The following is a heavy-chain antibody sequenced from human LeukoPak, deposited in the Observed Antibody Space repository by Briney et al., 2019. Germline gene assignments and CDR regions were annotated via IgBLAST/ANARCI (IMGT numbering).Heavy chain of an antibody. CDR3: ARHYGRYYYDSSGYPPYYYYYYMDV. CDR1: GVSFSGYY. Sequence: PSETLSLTCAVYGVSFSGYYWSWIRQPPGKGLEWIGEINHSGSTNYNPSLKSRVTISVDTSKNQFSLKLSSVPAADTAVYYCARHYGRYYYDSSGYPPYYYYYYMDVWGKGTTVTISS. V-gene: IGHV4-34*01. J-gene: IGHJ6*03. CDR2: INHSGST. D-gene: IGHD3-22*01.